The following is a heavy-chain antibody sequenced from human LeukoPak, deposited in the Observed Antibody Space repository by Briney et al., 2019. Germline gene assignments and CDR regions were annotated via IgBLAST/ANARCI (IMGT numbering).Heavy chain of an antibody. V-gene: IGHV3-49*03. CDR1: GFNFGDYA. Sequence: GGSLRLSCTASGFNFGDYAMSWFRQAPGKGLEWVGFIRSKAYGGTTEYAASVKGRFTISRDDYKSIAYLQMNSLKTEDTAVYCCTRARGYSYGYADVWGKGTTVTVSS. CDR2: IRSKAYGGTT. CDR3: TRARGYSYGYADV. J-gene: IGHJ6*04. D-gene: IGHD5-18*01.